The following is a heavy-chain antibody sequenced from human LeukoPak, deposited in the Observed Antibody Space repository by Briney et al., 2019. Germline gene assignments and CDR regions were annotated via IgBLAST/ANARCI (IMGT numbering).Heavy chain of an antibody. J-gene: IGHJ3*02. CDR2: IYYSGST. Sequence: PSETLSLTCTVSGGSISSSSYYWGWIRQPPGKGLEWIGSIYYSGSTYYNPSLKSRVTISVDTSKNQFSLKLSSVTAADTAVYYCARDRHVYDFWSGYYHAFDIWGQGTMVTVSS. D-gene: IGHD3-3*01. CDR3: ARDRHVYDFWSGYYHAFDI. CDR1: GGSISSSSYY. V-gene: IGHV4-39*07.